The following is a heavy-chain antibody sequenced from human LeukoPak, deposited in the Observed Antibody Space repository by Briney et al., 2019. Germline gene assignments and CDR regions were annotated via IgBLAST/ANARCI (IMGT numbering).Heavy chain of an antibody. CDR2: IIPIFGTA. V-gene: IGHV1-69*13. J-gene: IGHJ6*03. D-gene: IGHD2-2*01. CDR3: ARLDCSSTSCLRRYYYYYYMDG. Sequence: SVKVSCKASGGTFSSYAISWVRQAPGQGLEWMGGIIPIFGTANYAQKFQGRVTITADESTSTAYMELSSLRSEDTAVYYCARLDCSSTSCLRRYYYYYYMDGWGKGTTVTVSS. CDR1: GGTFSSYA.